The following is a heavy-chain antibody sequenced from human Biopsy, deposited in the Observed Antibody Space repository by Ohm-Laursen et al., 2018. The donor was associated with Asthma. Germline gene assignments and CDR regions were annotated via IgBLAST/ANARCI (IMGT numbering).Heavy chain of an antibody. Sequence: ASVKVSCKASGYPFIGYHIHWMRQAPGQGLEWMGRINPNSGATNYAQKFQGRVTMTRDTSISTAYMEVSRLRSDDTAVYYCARGQKSAGDRWFDPWGQGTLVTVSS. D-gene: IGHD6-13*01. CDR2: INPNSGAT. J-gene: IGHJ5*02. V-gene: IGHV1-2*06. CDR3: ARGQKSAGDRWFDP. CDR1: GYPFIGYH.